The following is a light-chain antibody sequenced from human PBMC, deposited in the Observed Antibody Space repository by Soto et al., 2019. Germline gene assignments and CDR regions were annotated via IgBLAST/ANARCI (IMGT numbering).Light chain of an antibody. CDR1: SSDVGGYNY. CDR2: AVS. CDR3: SSYTAITTTRV. Sequence: QSALTQPASVSESPGQSITISCTGTSSDVGGYNYVSWYQQHPGKAPQLMIYAVSSRPSGVSHRFSGSKSGTTASLTISGLQAEDEAYYFCSSYTAITTTRVFGGGTKVTVL. V-gene: IGLV2-14*03. J-gene: IGLJ2*01.